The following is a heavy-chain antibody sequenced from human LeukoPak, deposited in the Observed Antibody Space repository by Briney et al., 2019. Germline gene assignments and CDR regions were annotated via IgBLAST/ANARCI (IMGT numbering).Heavy chain of an antibody. Sequence: ASVKVSCKSSGYTFTNYGIGWVRQAPGQGLEWMGWISGYNGDTNYAQKVQGRVTMTTDTSTSTAYMELRSLRSDDTAVYYCAREVAGPYCSGGTCYSGVNWFDPWGQGTLVAVSS. CDR3: AREVAGPYCSGGTCYSGVNWFDP. V-gene: IGHV1-18*01. CDR1: GYTFTNYG. CDR2: ISGYNGDT. D-gene: IGHD2-15*01. J-gene: IGHJ5*02.